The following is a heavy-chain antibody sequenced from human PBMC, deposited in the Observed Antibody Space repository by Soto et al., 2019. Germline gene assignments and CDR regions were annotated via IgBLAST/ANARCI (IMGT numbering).Heavy chain of an antibody. CDR1: GYPFPSFE. Sequence: QVHLVQSGAEVKKPGASVKVSCKTSGYPFPSFEVHWVRQAPGQRPEWMGGISNAGSGSTKYSQMFQDRLTITGDRRATTVYMSLSSLTSEDTAIYYCARESSHYQDVFQNWGQGTLVTVSA. CDR3: ARESSHYQDVFQN. V-gene: IGHV1-3*01. J-gene: IGHJ4*02. D-gene: IGHD6-19*01. CDR2: ISNAGSGST.